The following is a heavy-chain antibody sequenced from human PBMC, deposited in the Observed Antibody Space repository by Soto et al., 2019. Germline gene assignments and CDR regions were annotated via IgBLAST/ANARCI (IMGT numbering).Heavy chain of an antibody. CDR2: ISWNSGSI. D-gene: IGHD2-8*01. J-gene: IGHJ3*02. CDR1: GFTFDDYA. Sequence: EVQLVESGGGLVQPGRSLRLSCAASGFTFDDYAMHWVRQAPGKGLEWVSGISWNSGSIGYADSVKGRFTISRDNAKNSLYLQMNSLRAEDTALYYCAKTEGPLVYAIVGAFDIWGQGTMVTVSS. CDR3: AKTEGPLVYAIVGAFDI. V-gene: IGHV3-9*01.